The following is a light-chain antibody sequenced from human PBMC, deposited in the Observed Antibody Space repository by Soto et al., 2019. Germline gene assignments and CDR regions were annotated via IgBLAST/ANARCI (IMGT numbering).Light chain of an antibody. V-gene: IGLV2-14*01. CDR1: TSDVGGYNY. Sequence: QSALTQPASVSGSLGQSITISCTGTTSDVGGYNYVSWYQQHPGKAPILMIYEVTNRPSGVSNRFSGSKSGNTASLTISGLQVEDEAEYYCGSYTGSSTPYYVFGTGTKVTVL. J-gene: IGLJ1*01. CDR3: GSYTGSSTPYYV. CDR2: EVT.